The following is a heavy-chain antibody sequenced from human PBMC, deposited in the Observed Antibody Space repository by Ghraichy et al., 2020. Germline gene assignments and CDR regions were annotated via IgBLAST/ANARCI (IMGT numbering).Heavy chain of an antibody. CDR2: ISWDGGST. J-gene: IGHJ4*02. CDR3: AKDIYSNGWSGLPDY. CDR1: GFTFDDYT. Sequence: GGSLRLSCAASGFTFDDYTMHWVRQAPGKGLEWVSLISWDGGSTYYADSVKGRFTISRDNSKNSLYLQMNSLRTEDTALYYCAKDIYSNGWSGLPDYWGQGTLVTVSS. D-gene: IGHD6-19*01. V-gene: IGHV3-43*01.